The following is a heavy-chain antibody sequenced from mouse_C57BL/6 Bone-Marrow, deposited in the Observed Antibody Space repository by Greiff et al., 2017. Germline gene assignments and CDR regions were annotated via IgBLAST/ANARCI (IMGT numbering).Heavy chain of an antibody. CDR3: ASRDYDGYSRDY. Sequence: QVHVKQSGAELVRPGASVKLSCKASGYTFTDYYINWVKQRPGQGLEWIARIYPGSGNTYYNEKFKGKATLTAEKSSSTAYMQLSSLTSEDSAVYFCASRDYDGYSRDYWGQGTTLTVSS. D-gene: IGHD2-3*01. J-gene: IGHJ2*01. CDR1: GYTFTDYY. CDR2: IYPGSGNT. V-gene: IGHV1-76*01.